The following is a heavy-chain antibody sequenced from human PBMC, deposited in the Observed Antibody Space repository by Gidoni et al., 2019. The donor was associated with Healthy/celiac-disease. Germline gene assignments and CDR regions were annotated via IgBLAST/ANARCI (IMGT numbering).Heavy chain of an antibody. CDR2: IHHSGSP. CDR1: GGSFSGYY. CDR3: AGRGVTTVVTPEGDY. D-gene: IGHD4-17*01. Sequence: QVQLQQWGAGLLKPSETLSLTCAVYGGSFSGYYWRWIRQPPGKGLEWIGEIHHSGSPNYNPSHGNRVTISVDTSKNQFSRKLSSVAAADTAVYYCAGRGVTTVVTPEGDYWGQGTLVTVSS. V-gene: IGHV4-34*01. J-gene: IGHJ4*02.